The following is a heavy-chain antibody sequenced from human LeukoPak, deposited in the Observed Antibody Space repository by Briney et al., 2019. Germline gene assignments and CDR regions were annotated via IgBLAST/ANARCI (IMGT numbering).Heavy chain of an antibody. CDR1: GGSISSGSYY. J-gene: IGHJ4*02. Sequence: SETLSLTCTVSGGSISSGSYYWSWIRQPAGKGLEWIGRIYTSGSTNYNPSLKSRVTISVDTSKNQFSLKLSSVTAADTAVYYCARVPWRGYSYGTFDYWGQGTLVTVSS. CDR2: IYTSGST. V-gene: IGHV4-61*02. D-gene: IGHD5-18*01. CDR3: ARVPWRGYSYGTFDY.